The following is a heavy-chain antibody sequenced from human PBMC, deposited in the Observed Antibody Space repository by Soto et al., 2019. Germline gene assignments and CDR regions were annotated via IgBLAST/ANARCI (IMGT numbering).Heavy chain of an antibody. V-gene: IGHV3-23*01. CDR2: ISGSGGST. Sequence: GGSLRLSCAASGFTFSSYAMSWVRQAPGKGLEWVSAISGSGGSTYYADSVKGRVTVSTDTSITTTYMELSSLTSDDTAVYYCARAPLGIIVAPDFWGQGTLVTVSS. J-gene: IGHJ4*02. CDR1: GFTFSSYA. D-gene: IGHD3-22*01. CDR3: ARAPLGIIVAPDF.